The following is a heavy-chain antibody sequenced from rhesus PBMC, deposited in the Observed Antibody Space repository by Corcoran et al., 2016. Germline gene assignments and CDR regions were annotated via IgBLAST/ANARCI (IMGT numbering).Heavy chain of an antibody. J-gene: IGHJ6*01. CDR2: INSGGGST. CDR1: GFTFSSYA. D-gene: IGHD6S26*01. V-gene: IGHV3-103*01. CDR3: AKDGQRLVPGGLDS. Sequence: EVQLVETGGGLVQPGGSLRLSCAASGFTFSSYAMQWVRQARGEGREWISAINSGGGSTYYADSVKGRFTIARDNSKNTLSLQMNSVRAEDTAVYYCAKDGQRLVPGGLDSWGQGVVVTVSS.